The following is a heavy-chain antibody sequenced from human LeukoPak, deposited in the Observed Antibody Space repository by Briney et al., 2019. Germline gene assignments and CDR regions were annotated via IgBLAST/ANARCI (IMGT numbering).Heavy chain of an antibody. V-gene: IGHV3-74*01. D-gene: IGHD5-12*01. Sequence: GSLRLSCAASGFTFSSYCMHWVRQAPGKGLVWVSRINSDGSSTSYADSVKGRFTISRDNAKNTLYLQMNSLRAEDTAVYYCARGDFSPLGYSGYGHDYWGQGALVTVSS. CDR3: ARGDFSPLGYSGYGHDY. CDR1: GFTFSSYC. CDR2: INSDGSST. J-gene: IGHJ4*02.